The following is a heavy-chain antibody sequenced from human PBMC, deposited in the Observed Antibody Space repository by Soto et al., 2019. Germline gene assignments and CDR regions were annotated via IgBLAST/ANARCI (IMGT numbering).Heavy chain of an antibody. CDR3: DRVINVYDFWSGYSPKNSYYFDY. CDR1: GGSISSGGYS. CDR2: IYHSGST. J-gene: IGHJ4*02. D-gene: IGHD3-3*01. Sequence: PSEILSLTCAVSGGSISSGGYSWSWIRQPPGKGLEWIGYIYHSGSTYYNPSLKSRVTISVDRSKNQFSLKLSSVTAADTAVYYCDRVINVYDFWSGYSPKNSYYFDYWGQGTLVTV. V-gene: IGHV4-30-2*01.